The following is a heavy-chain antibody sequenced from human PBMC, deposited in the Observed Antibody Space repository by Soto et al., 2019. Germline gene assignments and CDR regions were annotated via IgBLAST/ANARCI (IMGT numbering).Heavy chain of an antibody. CDR1: GYTFTNYA. V-gene: IGHV1-3*05. CDR2: INAGNGNT. J-gene: IGHJ4*02. CDR3: ARVSGYSLPDY. D-gene: IGHD5-12*01. Sequence: QVQLVQSGAEEKKPGASVKVSCKASGYTFTNYAMHWVRQAPGQRLEWMGWINAGNGNTKYSQKFQGRVTITRDTAASTAYMELSSLRPEDKAVYYCARVSGYSLPDYWGQGTLVTVSS.